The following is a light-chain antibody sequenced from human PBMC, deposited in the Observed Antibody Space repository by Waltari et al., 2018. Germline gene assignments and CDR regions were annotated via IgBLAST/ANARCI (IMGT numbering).Light chain of an antibody. CDR1: QGITSY. CDR3: QQYYSTWT. V-gene: IGKV1-39*01. CDR2: AAS. Sequence: IQMTQSPSSLSAPVGDRVTITCRASQGITSYLNWYQQKPGKAPKLLVYAASGLQSGVPSRFSGSGSGTHFTLTISSLQAADVALYYCQQYYSTWTFGQGTKVEVK. J-gene: IGKJ1*01.